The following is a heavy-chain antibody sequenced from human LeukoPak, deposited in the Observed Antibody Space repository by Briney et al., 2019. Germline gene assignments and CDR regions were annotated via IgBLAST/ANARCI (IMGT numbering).Heavy chain of an antibody. J-gene: IGHJ3*02. CDR1: GGSISSYY. D-gene: IGHD3-10*01. CDR3: ARETGYYYGSGSYTNAFDI. V-gene: IGHV4-59*01. CDR2: IHYSGST. Sequence: SETLSLTCTVSGGSISSYYWSWIRQPPGKGLEWIGYIHYSGSTNYNPSLKSRVTISVDTSKNQFSLKLSSVTAADTAVYYCARETGYYYGSGSYTNAFDIWGQGTMVTVSS.